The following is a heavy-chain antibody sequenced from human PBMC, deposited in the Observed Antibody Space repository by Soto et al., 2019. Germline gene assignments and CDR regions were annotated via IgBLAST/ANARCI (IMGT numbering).Heavy chain of an antibody. D-gene: IGHD3-10*01. J-gene: IGHJ4*02. CDR1: GVTLTSYY. CDR3: ARGKGTHRY. CDR2: IFYNGTT. Sequence: LSLTCSVSGVTLTSYYWSWIRQTPGKTLEWIGCIFYNGTTNYNPSLQSRVTISLDMSKNQFSLELNSVTAEDTALYYCARGKGTHRYWGRGTLVTVSS. V-gene: IGHV4-59*01.